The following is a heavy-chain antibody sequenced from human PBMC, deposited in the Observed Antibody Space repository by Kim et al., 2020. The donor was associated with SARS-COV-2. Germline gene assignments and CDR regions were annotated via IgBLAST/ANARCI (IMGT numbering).Heavy chain of an antibody. D-gene: IGHD6-13*01. V-gene: IGHV3-11*05. J-gene: IGHJ6*02. Sequence: SVKGRFTNSRDNAKKALYLQMNSLRAEDTAVYYCARGEQQRFHYYYGMDVWGQGTTVTVSS. CDR3: ARGEQQRFHYYYGMDV.